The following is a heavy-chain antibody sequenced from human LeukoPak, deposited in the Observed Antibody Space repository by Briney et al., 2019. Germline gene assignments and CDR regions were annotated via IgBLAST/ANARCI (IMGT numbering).Heavy chain of an antibody. Sequence: GGSLRLSCAASGFTVSSNYMSWVRQAPGKGLEWVSVIYSGGSTYYADSVKGRFTISRDNSKNTLYLQMNSLSAEDTAVYYCASIAAAGTAFWFDPWGQGTLVTVSS. J-gene: IGHJ5*02. CDR3: ASIAAAGTAFWFDP. V-gene: IGHV3-66*02. D-gene: IGHD6-13*01. CDR2: IYSGGST. CDR1: GFTVSSNY.